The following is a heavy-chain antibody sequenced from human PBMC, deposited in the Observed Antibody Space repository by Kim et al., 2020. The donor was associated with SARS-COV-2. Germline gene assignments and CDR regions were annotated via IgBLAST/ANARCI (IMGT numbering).Heavy chain of an antibody. CDR2: IYYSGST. Sequence: SETLSLTCTVSGGSISSYYWSWLRQPPGKGLEWIGYIYYSGSTNYNPSLKSRVTISVDTSKNQFSLKLSSVTAADTAVYYCARHDGSGSSFFYYYYYGMDVWGQGTTVIVSS. D-gene: IGHD1-26*01. J-gene: IGHJ6*02. V-gene: IGHV4-59*08. CDR3: ARHDGSGSSFFYYYYYGMDV. CDR1: GGSISSYY.